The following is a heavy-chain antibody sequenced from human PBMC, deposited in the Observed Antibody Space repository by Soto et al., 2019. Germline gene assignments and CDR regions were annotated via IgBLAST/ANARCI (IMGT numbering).Heavy chain of an antibody. CDR2: ISDSGTGT. V-gene: IGHV3-23*01. Sequence: EVQILESGGGLLQPGGPLGLSVAAPGSPFTGYAMSWFRQPQGRGLAWVSGISDSGTGTYYADSVKGRFTISRDNSKNTVYLQMKSLRAEDTAVYYCAKDHTVVIRDAFDIWGQGTMVNVSS. CDR1: GSPFTGYA. J-gene: IGHJ3*02. D-gene: IGHD3-22*01. CDR3: AKDHTVVIRDAFDI.